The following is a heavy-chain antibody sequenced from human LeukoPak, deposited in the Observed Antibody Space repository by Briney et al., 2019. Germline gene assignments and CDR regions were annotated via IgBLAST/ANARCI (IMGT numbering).Heavy chain of an antibody. CDR1: GFTFSSYW. CDR2: INSDGSNT. D-gene: IGHD5-24*01. V-gene: IGHV3-74*01. Sequence: GGSLRLSCAASGFTFSSYWMHWVRQAPGKGLVWVSRINSDGSNTNYADSVRGRFTISRDNAKNSLYLQMNSLRVEDTAVYYCAKEGRSLQTYWGQGTLVTVSS. J-gene: IGHJ4*02. CDR3: AKEGRSLQTY.